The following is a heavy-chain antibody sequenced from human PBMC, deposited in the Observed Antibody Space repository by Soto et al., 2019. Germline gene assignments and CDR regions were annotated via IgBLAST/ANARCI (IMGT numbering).Heavy chain of an antibody. J-gene: IGHJ6*04. CDR3: ARDLKPFSRYSSGWYSQTPTYGMDV. CDR1: GDRVSSYSAA. V-gene: IGHV6-1*01. D-gene: IGHD6-19*01. Sequence: PSHTLPITCASRGDRVSSYSAAWNWFKQYPSRGLEWLGRTYYRSKWYNDYAVSVKSRITINPDTSKNQFSLQLNSVTPEDTAVYYCARDLKPFSRYSSGWYSQTPTYGMDVWGKGTTVTVSS. CDR2: TYYRSKWYN.